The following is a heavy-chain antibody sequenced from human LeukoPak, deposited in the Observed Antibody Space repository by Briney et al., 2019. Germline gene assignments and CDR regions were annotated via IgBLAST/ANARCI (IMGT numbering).Heavy chain of an antibody. V-gene: IGHV3-9*01. CDR2: ISWNSGSI. CDR1: GFAFDDYA. D-gene: IGHD3-22*01. CDR3: AKGLYYYDSSGNTFDY. J-gene: IGHJ4*02. Sequence: SLRLSCAASGFAFDDYAMHWVRQAPGKGLEWVSGISWNSGSIGYADSVKGRFTISRDDAKNSLYLQMNSLRAEDTALYYCAKGLYYYDSSGNTFDYWGQGTLVTVSS.